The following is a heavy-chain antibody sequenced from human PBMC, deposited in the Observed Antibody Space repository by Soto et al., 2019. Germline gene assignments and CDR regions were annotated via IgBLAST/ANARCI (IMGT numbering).Heavy chain of an antibody. CDR3: AIHPWALGLADF. D-gene: IGHD1-26*01. CDR2: ISNDGAKK. CDR1: GFTFSDYA. J-gene: IGHJ4*02. Sequence: VQLVESGGGVVQPGRSLRLSCAASGFTFSDYAIHWVRQAPGEGLEWVAAISNDGAKKFYVDSVKGRFSISRDNSRKTLYLQMNSLRPEETAAYFYAIHPWALGLADFWGQGTLVTVSS. V-gene: IGHV3-30*04.